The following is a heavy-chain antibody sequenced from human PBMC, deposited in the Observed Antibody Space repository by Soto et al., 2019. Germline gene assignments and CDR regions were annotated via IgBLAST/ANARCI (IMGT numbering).Heavy chain of an antibody. CDR1: GDTINTYY. D-gene: IGHD4-4*01. V-gene: IGHV4-59*08. J-gene: IGHJ6*03. CDR2: VYYSGRT. Sequence: QVQLQESGPGLVKPSETLSLTCSVSGDTINTYYWSWIRQPPGGGLEWIGYVYYSGRTNYNPSLTGRVIISVDTSKNQFSLMLSSLTAADTAVYYCARGSSNYYHFYYMDVWGKGTTVIVSS. CDR3: ARGSSNYYHFYYMDV.